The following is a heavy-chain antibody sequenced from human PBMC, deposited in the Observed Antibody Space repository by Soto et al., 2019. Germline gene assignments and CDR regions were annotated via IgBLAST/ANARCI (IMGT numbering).Heavy chain of an antibody. CDR2: IIPILGIA. CDR1: GGTFSSYT. Sequence: SVKVSCKASGGTFSSYTISWVRQAPGQGLEWMGRIIPILGIANYAQKFQGRVTITADKSTSTAYMELNSLRAEDTAVYYCATELRRELAFDYWGQGTLVTVSS. D-gene: IGHD6-13*01. V-gene: IGHV1-69*02. CDR3: ATELRRELAFDY. J-gene: IGHJ4*02.